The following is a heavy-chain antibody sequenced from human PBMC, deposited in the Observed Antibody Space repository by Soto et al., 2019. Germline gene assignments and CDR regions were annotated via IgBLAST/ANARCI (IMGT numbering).Heavy chain of an antibody. D-gene: IGHD3-3*01. V-gene: IGHV3-30-3*01. CDR3: AAMHFNFWSGSVDY. CDR2: ISYDGSQK. J-gene: IGHJ4*02. Sequence: QVQLVESGGGVVQPGRSLRVSCSASGFTFSNFVMHWVRQGPGKGLEWVAIISYDGSQKHYADSVKGRFTISRDNSNKTLFLNMNRLRAEDTAVYYCAAMHFNFWSGSVDYWGQGIEVTVSS. CDR1: GFTFSNFV.